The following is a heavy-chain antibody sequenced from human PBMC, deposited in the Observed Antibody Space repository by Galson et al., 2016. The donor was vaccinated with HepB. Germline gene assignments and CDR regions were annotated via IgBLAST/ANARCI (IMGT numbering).Heavy chain of an antibody. V-gene: IGHV3-30*04. CDR1: GFTFTQYA. CDR2: ISHDGSNE. Sequence: SLRLSCAASGFTFTQYAIHWIRRAPGKRLEWVTVISHDGSNEYYADSVKGRITMSRDNSKNTMFLQIKSLRSGDTAVYYCARRKVSRVRGINFRHGLDVWGQGTTVIVS. D-gene: IGHD3-10*01. J-gene: IGHJ6*02. CDR3: ARRKVSRVRGINFRHGLDV.